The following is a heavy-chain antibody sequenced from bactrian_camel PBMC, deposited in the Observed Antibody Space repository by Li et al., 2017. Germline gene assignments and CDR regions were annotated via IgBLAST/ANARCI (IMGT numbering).Heavy chain of an antibody. J-gene: IGHJ4*01. D-gene: IGHD2*01. V-gene: IGHV3S53*01. CDR3: AAARVIGRCSVLLGTFARNLVTV. CDR1: GGYSYCTYD. CDR2: IDIYGST. Sequence: HVQLVESGGGSVQAGGSLRLSCAVSGGYSYCTYDMSWYRQAPGKEREGVAAIDIYGSTTFADSVKGRFTISQDNAKNTLYLQMNNLKPEDTALYYCAAARVIGRCSVLLGTFARNLVTVWGQGTQVTVS.